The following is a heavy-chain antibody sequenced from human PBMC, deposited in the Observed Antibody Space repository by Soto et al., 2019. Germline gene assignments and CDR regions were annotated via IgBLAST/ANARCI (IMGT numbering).Heavy chain of an antibody. CDR2: IYYSGST. CDR1: GGSISSGGYY. J-gene: IGHJ6*02. CDR3: ARDPHLYSNYAGGYYYSGMDV. V-gene: IGHV4-31*01. Sequence: QVQLQESGPGLVKPSQTLSLTCTVSGGSISSGGYYWSWIRQHPGKGLEWIGYIYYSGSTYYNPSLKSQVPIAVDTSKNQCSLKLSSVTAADTAVYYGARDPHLYSNYAGGYYYSGMDVWGQGTTVTVSS. D-gene: IGHD4-4*01.